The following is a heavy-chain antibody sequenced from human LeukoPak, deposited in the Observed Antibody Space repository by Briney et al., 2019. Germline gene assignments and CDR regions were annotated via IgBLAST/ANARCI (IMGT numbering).Heavy chain of an antibody. V-gene: IGHV1-24*01. CDR1: GYTLTELS. CDR2: FDPEDGET. CDR3: ATADPTIFGVVRYYYYMDV. Sequence: WASVKVSCKVSGYTLTELSMHWVRQAPGKGLEWMGGFDPEDGETIYAQKFQGRVTMTEDTSTDTAYMELSSLRSEDTAVYYCATADPTIFGVVRYYYYMDVWGKGTTVTVSS. J-gene: IGHJ6*03. D-gene: IGHD3-3*01.